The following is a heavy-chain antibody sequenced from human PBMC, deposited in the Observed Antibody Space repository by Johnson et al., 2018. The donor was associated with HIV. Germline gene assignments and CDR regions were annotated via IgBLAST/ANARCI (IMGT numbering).Heavy chain of an antibody. CDR3: ARGRDSSGFNDAFDI. CDR1: GFTFDDCG. CDR2: ISWNGGST. D-gene: IGHD3-22*01. J-gene: IGHJ3*02. Sequence: MQLVESGGGVVRPGGSLRLPCAASGFTFDDCGMSWVRQAPGKGLEWVSGISWNGGSTGYADSVKGRFTISRDNAKNSLYLQMNSLRAGDTAVYYCARGRDSSGFNDAFDIWGQGTMVTVSS. V-gene: IGHV3-20*04.